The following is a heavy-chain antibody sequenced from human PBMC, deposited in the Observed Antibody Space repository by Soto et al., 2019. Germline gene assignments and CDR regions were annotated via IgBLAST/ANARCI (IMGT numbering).Heavy chain of an antibody. D-gene: IGHD6-6*01. Sequence: QVQLVQSGAEVKKPGASVKVSCKASGYTFTNYGTSWVRQAPGQGLEYMGWISGDNGDTHYAQKVQGRVTMTTDTSTNTAYMELRSLRPDDTAVCYCVRGPSLGYFQYWGQGTLVTVSS. CDR1: GYTFTNYG. CDR3: VRGPSLGYFQY. J-gene: IGHJ1*01. V-gene: IGHV1-18*01. CDR2: ISGDNGDT.